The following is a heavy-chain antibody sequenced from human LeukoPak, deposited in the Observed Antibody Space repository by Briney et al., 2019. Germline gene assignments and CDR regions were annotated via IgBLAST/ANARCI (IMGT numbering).Heavy chain of an antibody. CDR1: GFTFSNYV. D-gene: IGHD3-22*01. Sequence: GGSLRLSCVVSGFTFSNYVMIWVRQAPGKGLEWVSTILSSGGSACYADSVKGRFTISRDNSKNTLFLQMNSLRAEDTAVYYCAKYNYDSSGRYFDYWGQGTLVTVSS. CDR2: ILSSGGSA. CDR3: AKYNYDSSGRYFDY. V-gene: IGHV3-23*01. J-gene: IGHJ4*02.